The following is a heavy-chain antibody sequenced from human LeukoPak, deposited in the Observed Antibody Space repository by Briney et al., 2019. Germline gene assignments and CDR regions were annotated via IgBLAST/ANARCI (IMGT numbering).Heavy chain of an antibody. Sequence: SETLSLTCTVSGGSISSTTYYWGWIRQPPGKGLEWIGSIYYSGSTYYNPSLKSRVTISVDTSKNQFSLKLSSVTAADTAVYYCATVLWFGELLFGFDYWGQGTLVTVSS. CDR1: GGSISSTTYY. CDR3: ATVLWFGELLFGFDY. D-gene: IGHD3-10*01. CDR2: IYYSGST. V-gene: IGHV4-39*01. J-gene: IGHJ4*02.